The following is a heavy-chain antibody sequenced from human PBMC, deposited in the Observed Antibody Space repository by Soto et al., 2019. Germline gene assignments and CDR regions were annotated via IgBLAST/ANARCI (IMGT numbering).Heavy chain of an antibody. Sequence: QVQLQESGPGLVKPSQTLSLTCTVSGGSISSGGYYWSWIRQHPGKGLEWIGYIYYSGSTYYNPSLKSRVTISVDTSKNQFYLKLSSVTAADTAVYYCARGAPFGVVSGFDYWGQGTLVTVSS. V-gene: IGHV4-31*03. CDR1: GGSISSGGYY. CDR3: ARGAPFGVVSGFDY. CDR2: IYYSGST. J-gene: IGHJ4*02. D-gene: IGHD3-3*01.